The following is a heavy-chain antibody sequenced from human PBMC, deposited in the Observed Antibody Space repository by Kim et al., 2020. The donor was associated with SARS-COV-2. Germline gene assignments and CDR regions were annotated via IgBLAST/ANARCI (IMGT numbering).Heavy chain of an antibody. D-gene: IGHD6-13*01. CDR3: ARDLHRGSSWDGITISDY. Sequence: GGSLRLSCAASGFTFSSYAMHWVRQAPGKGLEWVAVISYDGSNKYYAYSVKGRFTISRDNSKNTLYLQMNSLRAEDTAVYYCARDLHRGSSWDGITISDYWGQGTLVTVSS. V-gene: IGHV3-30-3*01. CDR1: GFTFSSYA. J-gene: IGHJ4*02. CDR2: ISYDGSNK.